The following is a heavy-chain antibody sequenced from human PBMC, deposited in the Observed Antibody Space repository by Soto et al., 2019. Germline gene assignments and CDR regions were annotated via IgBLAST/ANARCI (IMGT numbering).Heavy chain of an antibody. Sequence: EVQLVESGGGLVQPGGSLRLSCAASGFTFSSYWMHWVRQAPGKGLVWVSRINSDGRSTSYADSVQGRFTISRDNAKNTLYLQMNSLRAEDTAVYYCVRTSMVVAAATREDYWGQGTLVTVSS. CDR2: INSDGRST. D-gene: IGHD2-15*01. V-gene: IGHV3-74*01. CDR1: GFTFSSYW. J-gene: IGHJ4*02. CDR3: VRTSMVVAAATREDY.